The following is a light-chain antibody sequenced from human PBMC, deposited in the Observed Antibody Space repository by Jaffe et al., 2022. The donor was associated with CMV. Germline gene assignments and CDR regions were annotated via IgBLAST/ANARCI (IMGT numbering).Light chain of an antibody. CDR3: QQSYPFPH. CDR1: QTIDTY. J-gene: IGKJ4*01. Sequence: DIQMTQSPSSLSALVGDRVTITCRASQTIDTYLHWYQQKPGQAPKLLIYSASNLQRGVPSRFSASGSGTDFTLTIDNLHPEDFATYYCQQSYPFPHFGGGTKVEI. CDR2: SAS. V-gene: IGKV1-39*01.